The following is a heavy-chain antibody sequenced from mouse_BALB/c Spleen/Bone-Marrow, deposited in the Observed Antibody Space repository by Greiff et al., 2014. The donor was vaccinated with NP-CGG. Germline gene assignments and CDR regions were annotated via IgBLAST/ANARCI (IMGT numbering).Heavy chain of an antibody. Sequence: EVKLMEFGPELEKPGASVKISCKASGYSFTGYNMNWVKQSNGKSLEWIGNIDPYYGGTSYNQKFKGKATLTVDKSSSTAYMQLKSLTSEDSAVYYCARRGFITTVVEGYFDYWGQGTTLTVSS. D-gene: IGHD1-1*01. V-gene: IGHV1-39*01. CDR2: IDPYYGGT. CDR1: GYSFTGYN. J-gene: IGHJ2*01. CDR3: ARRGFITTVVEGYFDY.